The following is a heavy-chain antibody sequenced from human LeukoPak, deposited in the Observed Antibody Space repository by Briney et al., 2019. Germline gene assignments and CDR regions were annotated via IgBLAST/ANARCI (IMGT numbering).Heavy chain of an antibody. CDR2: IRTDGTIT. CDR3: ARDPQGFDP. J-gene: IGHJ5*02. CDR1: GFTFSSYW. Sequence: GGSLRLSCAASGFTFSSYWMHWVRQAPGKGLVWVSRIRTDGTITTYADSVKGRFSISRDNAKNTLYLQVNSLRVEDTAVYYCARDPQGFDPWGQGTLVTVSS. V-gene: IGHV3-74*01.